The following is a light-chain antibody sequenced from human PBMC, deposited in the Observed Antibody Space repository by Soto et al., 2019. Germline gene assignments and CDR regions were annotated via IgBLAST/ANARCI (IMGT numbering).Light chain of an antibody. CDR1: QSVSSNS. J-gene: IGKJ3*01. V-gene: IGKV3-20*01. Sequence: EIVLTQSPGTLSLSPGERATLSCRASQSVSSNSLAWYQQKPGQAPSILIYGASSRATGIPDRFSGSGSGAGFTLTISRLEPEDFAVYYCQQYGHSPITFGPGTKVHIK. CDR2: GAS. CDR3: QQYGHSPIT.